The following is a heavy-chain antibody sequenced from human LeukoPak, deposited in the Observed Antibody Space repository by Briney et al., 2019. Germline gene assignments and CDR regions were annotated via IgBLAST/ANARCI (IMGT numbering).Heavy chain of an antibody. D-gene: IGHD1-26*01. CDR2: MNPNSGNT. CDR1: GYTFTSYD. Sequence: ASVKVSCKASGYTFTSYDINWVRQATGQGLEWMGWMNPNSGNTGYAQKFQGRVTMTRNTSISTAYMELRSLRSDDTAVYYCARDWGATYSAFDYWGQGTLVTVSS. CDR3: ARDWGATYSAFDY. V-gene: IGHV1-8*01. J-gene: IGHJ4*02.